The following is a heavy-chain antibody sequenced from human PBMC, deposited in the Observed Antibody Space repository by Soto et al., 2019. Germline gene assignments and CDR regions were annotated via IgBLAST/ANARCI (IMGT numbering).Heavy chain of an antibody. D-gene: IGHD1-26*01. J-gene: IGHJ5*02. CDR1: GGSFSGYY. V-gene: IGHV4-34*01. CDR3: ARGKSWKRRLSGSGTWFDP. CDR2: INHSGST. Sequence: QVQLQQWGAGLLKPSETLSLTCAVYGGSFSGYYWSWIRQPPGKGLEWIGEINHSGSTNYNPSRRSRVTISVDTSKNQFSLKLSSVTAADTAVYYWARGKSWKRRLSGSGTWFDPWGQGTLVTVAS.